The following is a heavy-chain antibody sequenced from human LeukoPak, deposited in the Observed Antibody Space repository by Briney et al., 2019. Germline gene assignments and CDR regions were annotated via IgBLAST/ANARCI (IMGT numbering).Heavy chain of an antibody. CDR3: ARIDTAMVTDY. CDR2: ISSSSSYI. Sequence: KAAGSLRLSCAASGFTFSSYSMNWLRQAPGKGLEWVSSISSSSSYIYYADSVKGRFTISRDNAKNSLYLQMNSLRAEDTAVYYCARIDTAMVTDYWGQGTLVTVSS. D-gene: IGHD5-18*01. V-gene: IGHV3-21*01. CDR1: GFTFSSYS. J-gene: IGHJ4*02.